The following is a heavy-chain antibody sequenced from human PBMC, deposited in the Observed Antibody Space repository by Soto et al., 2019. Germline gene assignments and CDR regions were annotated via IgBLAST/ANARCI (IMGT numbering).Heavy chain of an antibody. CDR3: ASSSWYHYYMDV. J-gene: IGHJ6*03. D-gene: IGHD6-13*01. Sequence: EVQLVESGGGLVKPGGSLRLSCAASGFTFSSYSMNWVRQAPGNGLEWVSSISSSSSYIYYADSVKGRFTISRDNAKNSLYLQMNSLRAEDTAEYYCASSSWYHYYMDVWGKGTTVTVSS. CDR2: ISSSSSYI. CDR1: GFTFSSYS. V-gene: IGHV3-21*01.